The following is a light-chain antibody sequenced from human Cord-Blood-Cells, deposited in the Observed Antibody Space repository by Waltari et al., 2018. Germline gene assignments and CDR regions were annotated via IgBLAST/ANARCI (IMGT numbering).Light chain of an antibody. Sequence: QSALTQPRPVSGSPGQSVTISCTGTSSDVGGYNYVPWYQQHPGKAPKLMIYDVSKRPSGVPDRLSGSKSGNTASLTISGLQAEDEADYYCCSYAGSYTWVFGGGTKLTVL. J-gene: IGLJ3*02. V-gene: IGLV2-11*01. CDR3: CSYAGSYTWV. CDR1: SSDVGGYNY. CDR2: DVS.